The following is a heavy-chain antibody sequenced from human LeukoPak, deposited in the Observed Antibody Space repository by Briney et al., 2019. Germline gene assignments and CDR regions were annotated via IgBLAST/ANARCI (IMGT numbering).Heavy chain of an antibody. J-gene: IGHJ4*02. Sequence: SETLSLTCTVSNYSISSGYYWGWIRQSPGKVLEWIGISSHGGSTYYNPSLKSRVIVSVDTAKNYFSLKMNSVTAADTAVYYCARDLASCAGDCYPAGFDHWGQGTLVTVSS. CDR1: NYSISSGYY. CDR2: SSHGGST. CDR3: ARDLASCAGDCYPAGFDH. V-gene: IGHV4-38-2*02. D-gene: IGHD2-21*02.